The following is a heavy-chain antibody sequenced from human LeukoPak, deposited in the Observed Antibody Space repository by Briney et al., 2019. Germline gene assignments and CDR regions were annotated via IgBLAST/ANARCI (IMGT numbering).Heavy chain of an antibody. CDR2: ISGGGTFT. CDR3: ARGLPPVMKYYFDY. Sequence: PGGSLRLSCAASGFTFSSYAMSWVRQAPGKGLEWVASISGGGTFTYYADSVKGRFIISRDDSKNTLYLQMNSLRAEDTAMYYCARGLPPVMKYYFDYWGQGTLVTVSS. D-gene: IGHD4-11*01. V-gene: IGHV3-23*01. J-gene: IGHJ4*02. CDR1: GFTFSSYA.